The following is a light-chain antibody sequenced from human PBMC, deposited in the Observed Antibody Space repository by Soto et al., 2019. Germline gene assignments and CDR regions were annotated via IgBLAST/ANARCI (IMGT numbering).Light chain of an antibody. CDR1: QDISDY. J-gene: IGKJ4*01. CDR3: QQYDNIPLT. CDR2: DAS. Sequence: DFQMTHSPSSLSASVGDRVTITCQSSQDISDYLNWYQQKPGAAPKLLIYDASNLQAGVPSRFSGSGSGTEFTFTISSLQPEDVATYYCQQYDNIPLTLGGGTKVDIK. V-gene: IGKV1-33*01.